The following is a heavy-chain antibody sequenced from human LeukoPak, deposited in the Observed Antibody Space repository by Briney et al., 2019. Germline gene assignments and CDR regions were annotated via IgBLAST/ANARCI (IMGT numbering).Heavy chain of an antibody. CDR3: ATEARSIAAATLGY. D-gene: IGHD6-13*01. CDR1: VLTFSIYA. J-gene: IGHJ4*02. V-gene: IGHV3-30*04. CDR2: ISYDASNK. Sequence: GSLRLSCASSVLTFSIYARHGVREAPGRGRVGVVVISYDASNKYYPASVQRRFITSRDNSNTTLHLQMNRLSADDTAVYYCATEARSIAAATLGYWGQGTLVTVSS.